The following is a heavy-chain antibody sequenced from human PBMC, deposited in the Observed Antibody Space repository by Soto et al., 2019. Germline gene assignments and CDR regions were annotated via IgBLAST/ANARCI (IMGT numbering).Heavy chain of an antibody. CDR3: AKRVAYRSSSAYYDS. CDR2: MKQDGGEK. D-gene: IGHD6-6*01. Sequence: PGGSLRLSCAASGFTVGSNYMSWVRQAPGKGLEWVANMKQDGGEKKYVDSVKGRFTISRDNSKNMLYLQMSSLRAEDTAVYYCAKRVAYRSSSAYYDSWGQGTLVTVSS. V-gene: IGHV3-7*03. J-gene: IGHJ4*02. CDR1: GFTVGSNY.